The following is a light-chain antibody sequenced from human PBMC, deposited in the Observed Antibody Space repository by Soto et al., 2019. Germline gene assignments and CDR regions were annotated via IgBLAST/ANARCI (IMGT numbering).Light chain of an antibody. CDR1: QSISSW. J-gene: IGKJ1*01. CDR2: KAS. CDR3: QQYNSYSWT. V-gene: IGKV1-5*03. Sequence: DIQTTQSPSTLSASVGDRVTITCRASQSISSWLAWYQPKPGKAPKRLVYKASGLESGAPSRFSGSGSGTEFTLTSSSLQPDYFATYSCQQYNSYSWTFGQRTLV.